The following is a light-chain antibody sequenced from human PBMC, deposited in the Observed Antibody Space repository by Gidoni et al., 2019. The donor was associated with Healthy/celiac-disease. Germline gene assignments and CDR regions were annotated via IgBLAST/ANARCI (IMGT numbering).Light chain of an antibody. CDR3: QQYGSSTGWT. Sequence: EIVLTQSPGTLSLSPGERATLSCRASQSVSSSYLAWYQQKPGQAPMLLIYGASSRATGIPDRFSGSGSGTDFTLTISRLEPEDFAVYYCQQYGSSTGWTFGQXTKVEIK. CDR2: GAS. V-gene: IGKV3-20*01. J-gene: IGKJ1*01. CDR1: QSVSSSY.